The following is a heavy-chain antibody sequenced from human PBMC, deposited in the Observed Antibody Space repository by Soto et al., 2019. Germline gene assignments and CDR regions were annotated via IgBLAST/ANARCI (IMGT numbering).Heavy chain of an antibody. CDR3: ARGPYCSGGSCYTTQNYGMDV. Sequence: SETLSLTCTVSGGSISSGGYYWSWIRQHPGKGLEWIGYIYYSGSTYYNPSLKSRVTISVDTSKNQFSLKLSPVTAADTAVYYCARGPYCSGGSCYTTQNYGMDVWGQGTTVTVSS. CDR1: GGSISSGGYY. CDR2: IYYSGST. V-gene: IGHV4-31*03. J-gene: IGHJ6*02. D-gene: IGHD2-15*01.